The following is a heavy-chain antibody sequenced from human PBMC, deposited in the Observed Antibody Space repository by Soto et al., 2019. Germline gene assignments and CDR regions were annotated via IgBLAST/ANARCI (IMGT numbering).Heavy chain of an antibody. CDR2: INPNSGGT. CDR3: ARDSARLNPVFDY. CDR1: GYTFTGYY. J-gene: IGHJ4*02. Sequence: GASVKVSCKASGYTFTGYYMHWVRQAPGQGLEWMGWINPNSGGTNYAQKFQGWVTMTRDTSISTAYMELSRLRSDDTAVYYCARDSARLNPVFDYWGQGTLVTVSS. D-gene: IGHD6-6*01. V-gene: IGHV1-2*04.